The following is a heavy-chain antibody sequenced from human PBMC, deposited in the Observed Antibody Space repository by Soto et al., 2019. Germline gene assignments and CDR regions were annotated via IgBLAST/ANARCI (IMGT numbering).Heavy chain of an antibody. D-gene: IGHD2-15*01. J-gene: IGHJ4*02. CDR1: GYTFTSYD. Sequence: ASVTVSCKASGYTFTSYDINWVRQATGQGLEWMGWMNPNSGNTGYAQKFQGRVTMTRNTSISTAYMELSSLRSEGTAVYYCARGYCSGGSCEEVDFDYWGQGTLVTVSS. CDR2: MNPNSGNT. CDR3: ARGYCSGGSCEEVDFDY. V-gene: IGHV1-8*01.